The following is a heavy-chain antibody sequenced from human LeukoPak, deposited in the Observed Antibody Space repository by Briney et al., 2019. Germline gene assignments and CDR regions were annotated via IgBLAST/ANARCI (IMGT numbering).Heavy chain of an antibody. D-gene: IGHD6-13*01. CDR3: ATAGAAAGGYYFDY. Sequence: ATVKISCKVSGYTFTDYHMHWVQQAPGKGLEWMGLVDPEDGETIYAEKFQGRVTITADTSTDTAYMELSSLRSEDTAVYYCATAGAAAGGYYFDYWGQGTLVTVSS. CDR1: GYTFTDYH. J-gene: IGHJ4*02. CDR2: VDPEDGET. V-gene: IGHV1-69-2*01.